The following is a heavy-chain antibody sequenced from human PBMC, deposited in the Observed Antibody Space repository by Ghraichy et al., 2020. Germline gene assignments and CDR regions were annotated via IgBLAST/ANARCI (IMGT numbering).Heavy chain of an antibody. CDR2: ISGSGGST. Sequence: GGSLRLSCAASGFTFSSYAMSWVRQAPGKGLEWVSAISGSGGSTYYADSVKGRFTISRDNSKNTLYLQMNSLRAEDTAVYYCAKEGLPSSTYYDFWSGYYFEYYFDYWGQGTLVTVSS. CDR1: GFTFSSYA. CDR3: AKEGLPSSTYYDFWSGYYFEYYFDY. D-gene: IGHD3-3*01. J-gene: IGHJ4*02. V-gene: IGHV3-23*01.